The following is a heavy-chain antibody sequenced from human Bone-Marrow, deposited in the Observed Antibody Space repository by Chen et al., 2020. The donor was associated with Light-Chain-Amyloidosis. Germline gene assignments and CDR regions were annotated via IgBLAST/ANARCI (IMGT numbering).Heavy chain of an antibody. J-gene: IGHJ4*02. CDR2: IYSSGNS. CDR3: ARRGDGYNFDY. Sequence: QVQLQESGPGLVKPSETLSLTCSVSGGSISIYYWSWIRQPPGKGLEWIGYIYSSGNSNYNPSLKSRVTISIDTSKNQFSLKPSSVTAADTAVYYCARRGDGYNFDYWGQGTLVTVSS. D-gene: IGHD5-12*01. CDR1: GGSISIYY. V-gene: IGHV4-59*08.